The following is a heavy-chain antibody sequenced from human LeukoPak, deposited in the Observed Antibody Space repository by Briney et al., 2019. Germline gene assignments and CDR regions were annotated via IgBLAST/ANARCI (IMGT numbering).Heavy chain of an antibody. CDR3: ARLGRSSTKDY. Sequence: GGSLRLSCAASGFTFSSYAMHWVRQAPGKGLEWVAVISYDGSNKYYADSVKGRFTISRDNSKNTLYLQMNSLRAEDTAVYYCARLGRSSTKDYWGQGTLVTVSS. V-gene: IGHV3-30*04. D-gene: IGHD6-13*01. J-gene: IGHJ4*02. CDR2: ISYDGSNK. CDR1: GFTFSSYA.